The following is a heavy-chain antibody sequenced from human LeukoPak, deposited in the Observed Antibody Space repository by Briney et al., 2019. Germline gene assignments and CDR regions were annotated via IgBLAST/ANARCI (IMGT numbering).Heavy chain of an antibody. D-gene: IGHD2-21*01. CDR1: GGSISSGGYY. J-gene: IGHJ4*02. CDR2: IYYSGST. CDR3: ARDHGRYSGQFDY. V-gene: IGHV4-31*03. Sequence: SETLSLTCTVSGGSISSGGYYWSWIRQHPGKGLEWIGYIYYSGSTYYNPSLKSRVTISVDTSKNQFSLKLSSVTAADTAVYYCARDHGRYSGQFDYWGQGTLVTVSS.